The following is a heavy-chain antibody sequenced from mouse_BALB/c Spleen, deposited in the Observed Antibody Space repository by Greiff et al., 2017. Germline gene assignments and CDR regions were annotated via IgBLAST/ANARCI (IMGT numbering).Heavy chain of an antibody. D-gene: IGHD2-3*01. J-gene: IGHJ3*01. Sequence: QVQLKESGPGLVAPSQSLSITCTVSGFSLTGYGVNWVRQPPGKGLEWLGMIWGDGSTDYNSALTSRLSISKDNSKSQVFLKMNSLQTDDTARYYGARAPDGYYAAWFAYWGQGTLVTVAA. CDR2: IWGDGST. CDR3: ARAPDGYYAAWFAY. V-gene: IGHV2-6-7*01. CDR1: GFSLTGYG.